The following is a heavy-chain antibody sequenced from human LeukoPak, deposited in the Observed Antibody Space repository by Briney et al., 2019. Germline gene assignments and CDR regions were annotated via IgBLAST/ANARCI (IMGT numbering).Heavy chain of an antibody. V-gene: IGHV3-73*01. D-gene: IGHD2-15*01. CDR1: GFTFSGSV. CDR3: CAFVVVAHDH. Sequence: GGSLRLSCAASGFTFSGSVMHWVRQASGKGLEWVGRIKNKANSYATTYAASVKGRFTISRDDLKNTAYLQMNSLKTEDAAVYLCCAFVVVAHDHWGQGTLVTVSS. J-gene: IGHJ4*02. CDR2: IKNKANSYAT.